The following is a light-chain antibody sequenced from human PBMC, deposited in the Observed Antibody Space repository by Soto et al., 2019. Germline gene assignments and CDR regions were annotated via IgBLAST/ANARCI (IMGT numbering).Light chain of an antibody. CDR1: RSDVGTYNF. CDR2: GVS. J-gene: IGLJ1*01. Sequence: QSALTQPASVSGSPGQSITISCTGTRSDVGTYNFVSWYQQHPGKAPKVLIYGVSNRPSGVSDRFSGSRSGNTASLTISGLQPDDEAVYYCGSFTSASTRVFGTGTKVTVL. V-gene: IGLV2-14*03. CDR3: GSFTSASTRV.